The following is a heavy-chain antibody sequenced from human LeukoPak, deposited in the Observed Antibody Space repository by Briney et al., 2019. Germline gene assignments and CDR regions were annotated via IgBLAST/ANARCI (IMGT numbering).Heavy chain of an antibody. V-gene: IGHV1-8*01. J-gene: IGHJ4*02. CDR3: ARANYYGSGKKDLDY. CDR1: GYTFTTYY. CDR2: MNPNSGNT. D-gene: IGHD3-10*01. Sequence: ASVTVSCKASGYTFTTYYINWVRQATGQGLEWMGWMNPNSGNTGYAQKFQGRVTMTRNTSMSTAYMELSSLRSEDTAVYYCARANYYGSGKKDLDYWGQGTLVTVSS.